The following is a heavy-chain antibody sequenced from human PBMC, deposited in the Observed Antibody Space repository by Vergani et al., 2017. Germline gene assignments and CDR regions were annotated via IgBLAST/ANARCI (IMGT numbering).Heavy chain of an antibody. J-gene: IGHJ4*02. CDR1: GFTFDDYA. V-gene: IGHV3-43D*03. Sequence: EVQLVESGGVVVQPGGSLRLSCAASGFTFDDYAMHWFRQAPGKGLEWVSLISWDGVSTYYADSVKGRFTISRDNSKNSLYLQMNSLRAEDTALYYCAKDDIAAEYGLDYWGQGTLVTVSS. D-gene: IGHD6-13*01. CDR3: AKDDIAAEYGLDY. CDR2: ISWDGVST.